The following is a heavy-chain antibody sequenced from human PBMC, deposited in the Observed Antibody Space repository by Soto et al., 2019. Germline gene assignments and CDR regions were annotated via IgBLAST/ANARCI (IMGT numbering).Heavy chain of an antibody. Sequence: QVQLVQSGAEVRKPGSSVKVSCKASGGTFSSYSISWMRQAPGQGLEWMGGIIPFFDTTNYAQKFQGRVTITADESTSTAYMELSSLTSEDTAVYYCARGGKYSSGFAPWGQGTLVTVSS. CDR1: GGTFSSYS. V-gene: IGHV1-69*12. CDR3: ARGGKYSSGFAP. J-gene: IGHJ5*02. CDR2: IIPFFDTT. D-gene: IGHD5-18*01.